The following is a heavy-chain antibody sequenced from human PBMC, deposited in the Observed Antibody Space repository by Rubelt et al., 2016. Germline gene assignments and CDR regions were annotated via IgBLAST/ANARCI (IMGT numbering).Heavy chain of an antibody. CDR1: GGSISSYY. J-gene: IGHJ3*02. V-gene: IGHV4-59*12. Sequence: QVQLQESGPGLVKPSETLSLTCTVSGGSISSYYWSWIRQPPGKGLEWIGYIYYSGSTNYNPSLTSRFTLSVDTSKNQFSLKLSSVPAADTAVYYCARDDNWNGDAFDIWGQGTMVTVSS. D-gene: IGHD1-1*01. CDR3: ARDDNWNGDAFDI. CDR2: IYYSGST.